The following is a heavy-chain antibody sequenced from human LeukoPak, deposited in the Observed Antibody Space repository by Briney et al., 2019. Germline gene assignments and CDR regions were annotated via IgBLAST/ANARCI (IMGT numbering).Heavy chain of an antibody. J-gene: IGHJ3*02. CDR3: ARDGAAYCGGDCYSGDAFDI. CDR2: ISGSGGST. D-gene: IGHD2-21*02. Sequence: GGSLRLSCAASGFTFSSYAMSWVRQAPGKGLEWVSAISGSGGSTYYADSVKGRFTISRDNSKNTLYLQMNSLRAEDTAVYYCARDGAAYCGGDCYSGDAFDIWGQGTMVTVSS. CDR1: GFTFSSYA. V-gene: IGHV3-23*01.